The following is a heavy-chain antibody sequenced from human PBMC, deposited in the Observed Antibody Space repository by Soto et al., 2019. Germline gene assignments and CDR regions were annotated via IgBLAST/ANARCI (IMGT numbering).Heavy chain of an antibody. D-gene: IGHD6-19*01. Sequence: GESLKISCKGSGYSFTSYWISWVRQMPGKGLEWMGRIDPSDSYTNYSPSFQGHVTISADKSISTAYLQWSSLKASDTAMYYCARLSQGGSAVAADHHYRLSGWGQGTTVTVAS. CDR1: GYSFTSYW. J-gene: IGHJ6*02. V-gene: IGHV5-10-1*01. CDR2: IDPSDSYT. CDR3: ARLSQGGSAVAADHHYRLSG.